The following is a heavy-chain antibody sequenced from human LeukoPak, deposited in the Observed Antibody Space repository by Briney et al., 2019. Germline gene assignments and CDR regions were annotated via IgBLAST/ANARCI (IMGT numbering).Heavy chain of an antibody. CDR2: ISSSSSYI. D-gene: IGHD4-17*01. CDR1: GFTFSSYS. V-gene: IGHV3-21*01. CDR3: ARDRAGSYGDRTFDY. Sequence: GGSLRLSCAASGFTFSSYSMNRVRQAPGKGLEWVSSISSSSSYIYYADSVKGRFTISRDNAKNSLYLQMNSLRAEDTAVYYCARDRAGSYGDRTFDYWGQGTLVTVSS. J-gene: IGHJ4*02.